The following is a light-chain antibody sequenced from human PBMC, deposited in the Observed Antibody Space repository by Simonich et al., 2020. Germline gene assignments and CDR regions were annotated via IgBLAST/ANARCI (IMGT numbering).Light chain of an antibody. CDR1: ALPKQY. CDR2: EDS. V-gene: IGLV3-10*01. Sequence: SYELTQPPSVSVSPGQTARIPCSVDALPKQYAYWYQHKSGQDPVLVIYEDSKRPSGIPGRFSGSSSGTMATLTISGAQVEDEADYYCYSTDSSGNHWVFGGGTKLTVL. J-gene: IGLJ3*02. CDR3: YSTDSSGNHWV.